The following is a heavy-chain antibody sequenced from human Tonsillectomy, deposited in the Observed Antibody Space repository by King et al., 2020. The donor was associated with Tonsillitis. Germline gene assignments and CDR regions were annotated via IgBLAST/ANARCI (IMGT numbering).Heavy chain of an antibody. J-gene: IGHJ6*03. Sequence: VQLLESGGGLVQPGGSLRLSCAASGFTFSSYAMNWVRQAPGKGLEGVSGISASAGTTYYAESVKGRFTISRDNSKNTLYLQLNSLRAEDTALYYCAKSSEHLPNYYFYYLDVWGKGTTVTVSS. V-gene: IGHV3-23*01. CDR2: ISASAGTT. CDR3: AKSSEHLPNYYFYYLDV. CDR1: GFTFSSYA.